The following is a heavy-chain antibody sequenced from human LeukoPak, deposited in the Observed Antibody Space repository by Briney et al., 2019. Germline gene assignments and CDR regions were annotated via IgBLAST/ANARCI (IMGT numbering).Heavy chain of an antibody. CDR2: IYYSVST. CDR1: GGSISSSSYY. J-gene: IGHJ4*02. Sequence: SETLSLTCTVSGGSISSSSYYWGWIRQPPGKGLEWIGTIYYSVSTYYNPSLKSRVTISVDTSKNQFSLKLSSVTAADTAVYYCARDGYNPIDYWGQGTLVTVSS. CDR3: ARDGYNPIDY. V-gene: IGHV4-39*07. D-gene: IGHD5-24*01.